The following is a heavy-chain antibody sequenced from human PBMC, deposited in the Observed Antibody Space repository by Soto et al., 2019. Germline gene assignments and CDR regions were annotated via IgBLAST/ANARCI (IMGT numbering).Heavy chain of an antibody. Sequence: GASVKVSCKASGGTFSSYAISWVRQAPGQGLEWMGGIIPIFGTANYAQKFQGRVTITADESTSTAYMELSSLRSEDTAVYYCAILRNIVVVVAAMRFDYWGQGTLVTVSS. D-gene: IGHD2-15*01. V-gene: IGHV1-69*13. J-gene: IGHJ4*02. CDR2: IIPIFGTA. CDR1: GGTFSSYA. CDR3: AILRNIVVVVAAMRFDY.